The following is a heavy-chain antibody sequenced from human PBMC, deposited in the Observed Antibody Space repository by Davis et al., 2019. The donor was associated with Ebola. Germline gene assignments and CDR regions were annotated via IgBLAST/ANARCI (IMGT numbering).Heavy chain of an antibody. CDR2: INRDGSEQ. J-gene: IGHJ6*04. D-gene: IGHD3-10*01. V-gene: IGHV3-7*01. Sequence: GESLKISCAASGFTFSTYWMTWVRQAPGKGLQWVANINRDGSEQHYVDSVKGRFTISRDNAKKSLFLQVNSLRVEDTAVYYCATYSVRMVRRVTPTDYGMDVWGKGTAVTVSS. CDR1: GFTFSTYW. CDR3: ATYSVRMVRRVTPTDYGMDV.